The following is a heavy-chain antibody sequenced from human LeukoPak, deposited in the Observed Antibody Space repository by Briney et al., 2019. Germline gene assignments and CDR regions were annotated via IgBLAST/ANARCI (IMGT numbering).Heavy chain of an antibody. Sequence: GGSLRISCAASGFTFSSYSMNWVRQAPGKGLEWVSSISSSSSYIYYADSVKGRFTISRDNAKNSLYLQMNSLRAEDTAVYYCARERYSSSWFDYWGQGTLVTVSS. D-gene: IGHD6-13*01. J-gene: IGHJ4*02. V-gene: IGHV3-21*01. CDR3: ARERYSSSWFDY. CDR1: GFTFSSYS. CDR2: ISSSSSYI.